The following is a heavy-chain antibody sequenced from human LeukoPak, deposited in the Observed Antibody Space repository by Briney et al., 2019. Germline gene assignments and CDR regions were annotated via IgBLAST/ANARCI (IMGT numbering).Heavy chain of an antibody. CDR3: ARITVTYYYYMDV. CDR2: IYYSGST. Sequence: SETLSLTCTVPGGSISRYYWGWIRQPPRKGPGGIGYIYYSGSTNYNPSLKSRVTISVDTSKNQFSLKLSSVTAADTAVYYCARITVTYYYYMDVWGKGTTVTVSS. CDR1: GGSISRYY. J-gene: IGHJ6*03. V-gene: IGHV4-59*01. D-gene: IGHD4-17*01.